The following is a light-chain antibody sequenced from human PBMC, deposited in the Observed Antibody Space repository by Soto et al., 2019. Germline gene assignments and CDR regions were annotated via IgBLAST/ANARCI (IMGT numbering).Light chain of an antibody. CDR3: LLYLGGGIWV. J-gene: IGLJ3*02. Sequence: QTVVTQEPSFSVSPGGTVTLTCGLSSGPVFTSSYPNWYQQTPGQAPRTLIFNTNTRSSGVPDRFSGSILGDKAALTIAGAQADDDSYYYCLLYLGGGIWVFVVGTKLTVL. V-gene: IGLV8-61*01. CDR1: SGPVFTSSY. CDR2: NTN.